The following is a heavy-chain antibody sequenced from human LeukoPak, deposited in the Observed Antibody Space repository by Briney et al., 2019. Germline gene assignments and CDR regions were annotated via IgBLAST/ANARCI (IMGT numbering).Heavy chain of an antibody. CDR3: ARVWCSSTSCPDY. CDR2: IYYSGST. CDR1: GGSISSYY. J-gene: IGHJ4*02. D-gene: IGHD2-2*01. V-gene: IGHV4-59*01. Sequence: SETLSLTCTVSGGSISSYYWSWIRQPPGKGLEWIEYIYYSGSTNYNPSLKSRVTISVDTSKNQFSLKLSSVTAADTAVYYCARVWCSSTSCPDYWGQGTLVTVSS.